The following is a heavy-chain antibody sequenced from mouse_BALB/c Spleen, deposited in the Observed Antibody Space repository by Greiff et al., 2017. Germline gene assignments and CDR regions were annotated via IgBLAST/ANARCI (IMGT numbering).Heavy chain of an antibody. D-gene: IGHD2-4*01. Sequence: EVKLMESGPGLVKPSQSLSLTCSVTGYSITSGYYWNWIRQFPGNKLEWMGYISYDGSNNYNPSLKNRISITRDTSKNQFFLKLNSVTTEDTATYYCARAWYDYVYYYAMDYWGQGTSVTVSS. CDR3: ARAWYDYVYYYAMDY. CDR1: GYSITSGYY. J-gene: IGHJ4*01. V-gene: IGHV3-6*02. CDR2: ISYDGSN.